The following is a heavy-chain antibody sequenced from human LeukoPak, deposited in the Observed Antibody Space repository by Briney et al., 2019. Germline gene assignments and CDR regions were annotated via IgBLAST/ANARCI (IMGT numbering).Heavy chain of an antibody. CDR2: INHSGST. CDR3: ARVAVAGTPLGMDV. V-gene: IGHV4-34*01. D-gene: IGHD6-19*01. J-gene: IGHJ6*02. Sequence: PSGTLSLTCSVYGGSFSGYYWSWIRQPPGKGLEWVGRINHSGSTNYNPCLKSRVAISVDTSKNQFSLKLSSVTAADTAVYYCARVAVAGTPLGMDVWGQGTTVTVSS. CDR1: GGSFSGYY.